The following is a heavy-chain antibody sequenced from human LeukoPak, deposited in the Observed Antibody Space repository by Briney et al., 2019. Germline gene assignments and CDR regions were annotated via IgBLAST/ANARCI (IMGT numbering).Heavy chain of an antibody. V-gene: IGHV3-66*03. CDR3: ARDRAALQDWVEFDP. CDR2: IRDSGEA. J-gene: IGHJ5*02. D-gene: IGHD3/OR15-3a*01. Sequence: GGSLRLSCAVSGFRVGDYYMSWVRQAPGKGLEWVGLIRDSGEAFYADFVRGRFAISRDESENTLYLQMNSLRVEDTAVYFCARDRAALQDWVEFDPWGQGTPVIVSS. CDR1: GFRVGDYY.